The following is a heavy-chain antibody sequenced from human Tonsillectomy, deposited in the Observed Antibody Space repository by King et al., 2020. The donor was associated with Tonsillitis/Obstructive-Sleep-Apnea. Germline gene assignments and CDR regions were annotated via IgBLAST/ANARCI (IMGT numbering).Heavy chain of an antibody. Sequence: QLVQSGAEVKKPGASVKVSCKASGYTFIGYYMHWVRQAPGQGLEWMGWINPDSGGTNYAQKFQGRVTMTRDTSTSTVYMELSRLRFDDTAVYYCAREKVIVAATNYWFDPWGQGTLVTVSS. CDR1: GYTFIGYY. J-gene: IGHJ5*02. CDR3: AREKVIVAATNYWFDP. V-gene: IGHV1-2*02. D-gene: IGHD2-15*01. CDR2: INPDSGGT.